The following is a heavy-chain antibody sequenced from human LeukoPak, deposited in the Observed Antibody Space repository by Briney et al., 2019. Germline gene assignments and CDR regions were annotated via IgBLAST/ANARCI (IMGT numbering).Heavy chain of an antibody. Sequence: ASVKVSCKASGYTFTSYDINWVRQATGQGLEWMGWMNPNSGNTGYAQKFQGRVTITRNTSISTAYMELSSLRSEDTAVYYCAREAASYDFWSGYYVLGRCDAFDIWGQGTMVTVSS. CDR2: MNPNSGNT. CDR1: GYTFTSYD. V-gene: IGHV1-8*03. CDR3: AREAASYDFWSGYYVLGRCDAFDI. D-gene: IGHD3-3*01. J-gene: IGHJ3*02.